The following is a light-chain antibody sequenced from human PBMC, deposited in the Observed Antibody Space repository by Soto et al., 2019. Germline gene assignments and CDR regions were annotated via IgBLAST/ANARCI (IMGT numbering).Light chain of an antibody. Sequence: QSVLTQPPSASGTPGQRVTIFCSGSSPNIGSNYVFWYFQLPGTAPKVLLYGNNQRPSGVPDRFSGSKSGTSASLAISGLRSEDEADYYCGSYSSASPSYLFGTGTKLTVL. CDR2: GNN. V-gene: IGLV1-47*01. CDR1: SPNIGSNY. CDR3: GSYSSASPSYL. J-gene: IGLJ1*01.